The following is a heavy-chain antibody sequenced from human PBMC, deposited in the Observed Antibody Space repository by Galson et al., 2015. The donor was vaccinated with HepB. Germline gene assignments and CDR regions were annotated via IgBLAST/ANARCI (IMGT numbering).Heavy chain of an antibody. Sequence: SLRLSCAASGFTFSSYAMSWVRQAPGKGLEWVSAISGSGGTTYYADSVKGRFTISRDNSENTLFLQMNTLRAEDTAVYYCAKDRQYYYDSSGYYGLDCWGQGTLFTVSS. CDR2: ISGSGGTT. CDR1: GFTFSSYA. J-gene: IGHJ4*02. CDR3: AKDRQYYYDSSGYYGLDC. D-gene: IGHD3-22*01. V-gene: IGHV3-23*01.